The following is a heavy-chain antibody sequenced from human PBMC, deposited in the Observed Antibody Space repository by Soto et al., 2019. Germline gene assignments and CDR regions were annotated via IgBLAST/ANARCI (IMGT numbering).Heavy chain of an antibody. CDR1: GYTFTSYY. D-gene: IGHD2-15*01. Sequence: QVQLVQSGAEVKKPGASVKVSCKASGYTFTSYYMHWVRQAPGQGLEWMGIINPSGGSTSYAQKFQGRVTTTRDTSTSTVYMELSSRRSEDTAVYYCARFMRYCSGGSCYLRGMDVWGQGTTVTVSS. CDR2: INPSGGST. J-gene: IGHJ6*02. CDR3: ARFMRYCSGGSCYLRGMDV. V-gene: IGHV1-46*01.